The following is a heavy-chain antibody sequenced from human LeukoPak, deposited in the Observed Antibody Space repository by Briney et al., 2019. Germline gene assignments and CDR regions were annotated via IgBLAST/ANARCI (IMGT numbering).Heavy chain of an antibody. CDR3: ARGPIAAAGTDFDY. Sequence: GGSLRLPCAASGFTFSSYSMNWVRQAPGKGLEWVSSISSSSSYIYYADSVKGRFTISRDNAKNSLYLQMNSLRAEDTAVYHCARGPIAAAGTDFDYWGQGTLVTVSS. J-gene: IGHJ4*02. CDR1: GFTFSSYS. D-gene: IGHD6-13*01. V-gene: IGHV3-21*01. CDR2: ISSSSSYI.